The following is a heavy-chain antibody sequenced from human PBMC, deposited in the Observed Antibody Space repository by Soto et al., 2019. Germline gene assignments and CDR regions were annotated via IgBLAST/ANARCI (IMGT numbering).Heavy chain of an antibody. Sequence: GGSLRLSCAASGFTFSSYAMHWVRQAPGKGLEYVSAISSNGGSTYYANSVKGRFTISRDNAKNSLYLQMNSLRAEDTAVYYCLKGMDVWGQGTTVTVSS. CDR3: LKGMDV. J-gene: IGHJ6*02. V-gene: IGHV3-64*01. CDR2: ISSNGGST. CDR1: GFTFSSYA.